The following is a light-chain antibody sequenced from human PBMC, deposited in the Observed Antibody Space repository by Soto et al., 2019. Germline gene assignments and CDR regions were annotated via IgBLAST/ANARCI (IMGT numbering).Light chain of an antibody. CDR1: SSDVGGYNY. CDR2: EVS. Sequence: QSALTQPASVSGSPGQSITISCTGTSSDVGGYNYVSWYQQHPGKAPKVMIYEVSNRPSGVSNRFSGSKSGNTASLTISGLQAEDEADCYCSSYRSSNIQVFGTGTKLTVL. CDR3: SSYRSSNIQV. V-gene: IGLV2-14*01. J-gene: IGLJ1*01.